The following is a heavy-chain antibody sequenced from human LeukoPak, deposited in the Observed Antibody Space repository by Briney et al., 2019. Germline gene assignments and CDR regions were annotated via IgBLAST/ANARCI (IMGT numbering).Heavy chain of an antibody. D-gene: IGHD3-10*01. J-gene: IGHJ4*02. CDR2: IWYDGSNK. V-gene: IGHV3-33*01. CDR1: GFTFSSYG. Sequence: GSLRLSCAASGFTFSSYGMHWVRQAPGKGLEWVAVIWYDGSNKYYADSVKGRFTISRDNSKNTLYLQMNSLRAEDTAVYYCARELLTMVRGVIKGGYFDYWGQGTLVTASS. CDR3: ARELLTMVRGVIKGGYFDY.